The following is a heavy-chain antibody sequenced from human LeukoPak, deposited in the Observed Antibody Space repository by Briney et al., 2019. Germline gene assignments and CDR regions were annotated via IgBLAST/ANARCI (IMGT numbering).Heavy chain of an antibody. V-gene: IGHV4-59*12. Sequence: KTSETLSLTCAVSGGYISGYYWSWSRQPPGRGVEWIGNLFHTRGAWYKSSLKSRVTTSVDTSKNQFSLKLNSVTAADTAVYYCARDLFGIPVGPGWGQGTLVTVSS. J-gene: IGHJ4*02. CDR3: ARDLFGIPVGPG. CDR1: GGYISGYY. D-gene: IGHD3-3*01. CDR2: LFHTRGA.